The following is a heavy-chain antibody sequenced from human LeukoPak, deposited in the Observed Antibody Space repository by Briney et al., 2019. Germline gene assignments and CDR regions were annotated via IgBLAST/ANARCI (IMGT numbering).Heavy chain of an antibody. J-gene: IGHJ6*03. CDR3: ARVKLEYSPIYDIYYYYYMDV. CDR1: GGSISSYY. Sequence: SETLSLTCTVSGGSISSYYWSWIRQPPGKGLEWIGYIYYSGSTNYNPSLKSRVTISVDTSKNQFSLKLSSVTAADTAVYYCARVKLEYSPIYDIYYYYYMDVWGKGTTVTVSS. V-gene: IGHV4-59*01. D-gene: IGHD3-22*01. CDR2: IYYSGST.